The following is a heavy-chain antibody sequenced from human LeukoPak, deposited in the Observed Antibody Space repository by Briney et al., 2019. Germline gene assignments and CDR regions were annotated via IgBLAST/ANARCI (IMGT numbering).Heavy chain of an antibody. CDR3: GKECSSTTCYP. Sequence: GGSLRLSCEASGFTFNSYSFNWVRQAPGKGLEWISYINSVGGTTFYADSVKGRFTISRDNTKNTLHLQMNSLRAEDTAIYYCGKECSSTTCYPWGQGTQVTVSS. J-gene: IGHJ4*02. CDR1: GFTFNSYS. CDR2: INSVGGTT. D-gene: IGHD2-2*01. V-gene: IGHV3-48*01.